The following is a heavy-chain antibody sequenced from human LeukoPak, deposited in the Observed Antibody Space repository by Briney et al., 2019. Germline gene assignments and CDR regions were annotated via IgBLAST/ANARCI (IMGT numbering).Heavy chain of an antibody. CDR2: IGTAGDT. CDR1: GFTFRSYD. V-gene: IGHV3-13*01. D-gene: IGHD3-22*01. Sequence: GGSLRLSCAASGFTFRSYDMHWVRQATGKGLEWVSVIGTAGDTYYPGSVKGRFTISRENAKNSLYLQMNSLRAGDTAVYYCARGVDSSAALDYWGQGTLVTVSS. CDR3: ARGVDSSAALDY. J-gene: IGHJ4*02.